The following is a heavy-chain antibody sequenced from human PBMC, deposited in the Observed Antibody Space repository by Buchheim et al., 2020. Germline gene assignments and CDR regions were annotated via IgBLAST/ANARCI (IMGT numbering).Heavy chain of an antibody. Sequence: QVQLQESGPGLVKPSGTLSLTCDVSGGSISSNYWWSWVRQPPGMGLEWIGEIYHSGSPNYNPSLKSRVTISVDKSKNQFSLKLTSVTATDTAVYYCARIPYYYYYGLDVWGQGTT. J-gene: IGHJ6*02. CDR2: IYHSGSP. CDR1: GGSISSNYW. CDR3: ARIPYYYYYGLDV. V-gene: IGHV4-4*02. D-gene: IGHD2-21*01.